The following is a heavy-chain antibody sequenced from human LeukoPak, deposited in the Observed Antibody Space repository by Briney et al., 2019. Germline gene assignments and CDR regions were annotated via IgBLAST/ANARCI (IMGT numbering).Heavy chain of an antibody. CDR1: GDIFNSYS. D-gene: IGHD1-26*01. J-gene: IGHJ6*03. V-gene: IGHV1-69*05. CDR3: ARVGRSRGSLPNSYYYMDV. CDR2: IIPIFWST. Sequence: GSSVKVSCNASGDIFNSYSVSWVRQAPGQGLEWMGCIIPIFWSTNYAQKFQGRVTINTDQSTRTAYMELNSLSSDDTAVYYCARVGRSRGSLPNSYYYMDVWGKGTTVTVSS.